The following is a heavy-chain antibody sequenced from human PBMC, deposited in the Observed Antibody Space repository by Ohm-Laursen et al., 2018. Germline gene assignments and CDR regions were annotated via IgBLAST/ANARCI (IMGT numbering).Heavy chain of an antibody. CDR3: ARVKQWLIYAFDI. CDR2: INHSGST. Sequence: TLSLTCAVYGGSFSGYYWSWIRQPPGKGLGWIGEINHSGSTNYNPSLKSRVTISVDTSKNQFSLKLSSVTAADTAVYYCARVKQWLIYAFDIWGQGTMVTVSS. D-gene: IGHD6-19*01. J-gene: IGHJ3*02. V-gene: IGHV4-34*01. CDR1: GGSFSGYY.